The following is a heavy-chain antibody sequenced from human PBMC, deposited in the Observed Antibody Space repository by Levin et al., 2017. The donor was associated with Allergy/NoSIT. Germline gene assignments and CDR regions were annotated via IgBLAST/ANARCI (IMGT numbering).Heavy chain of an antibody. D-gene: IGHD1-26*01. V-gene: IGHV3-23*01. J-gene: IGHJ4*02. CDR3: AKPAYSGGYLIFDY. Sequence: SLKISCAASGFTSSNYAMTWVRQAPGKGLEWVSTISHGGDVTYYADAVEGRFAISRDDSKNTLYLQMNSLRAEDTAVYYCAKPAYSGGYLIFDYWGQGTLVTVSS. CDR1: GFTSSNYA. CDR2: ISHGGDVT.